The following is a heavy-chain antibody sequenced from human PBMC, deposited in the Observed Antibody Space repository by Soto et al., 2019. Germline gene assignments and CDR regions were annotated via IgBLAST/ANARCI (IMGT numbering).Heavy chain of an antibody. D-gene: IGHD2-15*01. J-gene: IGHJ4*02. V-gene: IGHV3-30*18. CDR1: GFSFTNCG. CDR3: VKGSEVARQELDY. Sequence: QVQLVESGGGVVQPGRSLRLSCAASGFSFTNCGMHWVRQAPGKGLEWVAAISSDGSDKYYSESVKGRFTISRDNSKNTLFLQMNSLRVEDTAVYYCVKGSEVARQELDYWGLGTLVTVSS. CDR2: ISSDGSDK.